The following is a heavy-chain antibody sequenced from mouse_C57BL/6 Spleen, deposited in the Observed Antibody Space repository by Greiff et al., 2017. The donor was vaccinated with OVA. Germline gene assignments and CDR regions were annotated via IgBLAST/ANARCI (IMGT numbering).Heavy chain of an antibody. CDR3: TYYLIYYDYDGFAY. J-gene: IGHJ3*01. CDR2: IDPEDGDT. CDR1: GFNIKDYY. V-gene: IGHV14-1*01. D-gene: IGHD2-4*01. Sequence: EVQLQQSGAELVRPGASVKLSCTASGFNIKDYYMHWVKQRPEQGLEWIGRIDPEDGDTEYAPKFQGKATMTADTSSNTAYLQLSSLTSEDTAVYYCTYYLIYYDYDGFAYWGQGTLVTVSA.